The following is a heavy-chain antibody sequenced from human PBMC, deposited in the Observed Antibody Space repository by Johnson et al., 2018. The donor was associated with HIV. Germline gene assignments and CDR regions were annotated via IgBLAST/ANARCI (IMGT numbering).Heavy chain of an antibody. CDR2: ISGSGGST. CDR3: ARGVVGVLSNALDL. CDR1: GFTFSSYA. Sequence: VQLVESGGGVVQPGGSLRLSCAASGFTFSSYAMSWVRQAPGKGLEWVSAISGSGGSTYYADSVKGRFTISRDNYKNTLYLQMNSLRPEDTAVYYCARGVVGVLSNALDLWGQGTMVSVSS. D-gene: IGHD3-16*01. V-gene: IGHV3-23*04. J-gene: IGHJ3*01.